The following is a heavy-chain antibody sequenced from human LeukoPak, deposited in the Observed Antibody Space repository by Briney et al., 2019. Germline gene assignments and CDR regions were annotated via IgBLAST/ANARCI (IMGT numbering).Heavy chain of an antibody. J-gene: IGHJ4*02. CDR3: ATGGLNWNYTFDY. D-gene: IGHD1-7*01. CDR2: MNPNSGNT. V-gene: IGHV1-8*01. CDR1: GYTFTSYD. Sequence: GASVKLSFKASGYTFTSYDINWVRQATGQGLEWMGWMNPNSGNTGYAQKFQGRVTMTRNTSISTAYMELSSLRSEDTAVYYCATGGLNWNYTFDYWGQGTLVTVSS.